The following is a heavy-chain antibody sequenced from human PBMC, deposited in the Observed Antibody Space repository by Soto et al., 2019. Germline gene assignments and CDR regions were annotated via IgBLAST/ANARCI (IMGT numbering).Heavy chain of an antibody. Sequence: GGSLRLSCAASGFTFSSYAMSWVRQAPGKGLEWVSATSGSGGSTYYADSVKGRFTISRDNSKNTLYLQMNSLRAEDTAVYYCEKPLRGYSGYGNFDYCGQGTLVTVYS. CDR3: EKPLRGYSGYGNFDY. CDR1: GFTFSSYA. V-gene: IGHV3-23*01. D-gene: IGHD5-12*01. J-gene: IGHJ4*02. CDR2: TSGSGGST.